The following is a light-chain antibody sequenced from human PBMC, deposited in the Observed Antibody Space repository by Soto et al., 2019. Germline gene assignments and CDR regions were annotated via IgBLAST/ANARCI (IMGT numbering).Light chain of an antibody. CDR2: NNN. CDR1: SSNIGSNT. Sequence: QSVLTQPPSASGTPGQWVTISCSGSSSNIGSNTVHWYQQLPGTAPRLLIYNNNQWPSGVPDRLSASKSGTSASLALTEVQSEDEADYYCASWDDSLNAWVFGGGTKLTVL. V-gene: IGLV1-44*01. J-gene: IGLJ3*02. CDR3: ASWDDSLNAWV.